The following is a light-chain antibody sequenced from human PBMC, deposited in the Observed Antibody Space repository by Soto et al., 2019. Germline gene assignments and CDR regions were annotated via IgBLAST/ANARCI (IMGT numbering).Light chain of an antibody. CDR2: EVS. CDR3: SSYTTSSTDV. CDR1: SSDIGAYNY. V-gene: IGLV2-14*01. J-gene: IGLJ1*01. Sequence: QSALTQPASVSGSPGQSITISCTGTSSDIGAYNYVSWYQQYPGKAPKVIIYEVSYRPSGAPNRFSGSKSVNTASLTISGLQAEDEADYYCSSYTTSSTDVFGTGTKVTVL.